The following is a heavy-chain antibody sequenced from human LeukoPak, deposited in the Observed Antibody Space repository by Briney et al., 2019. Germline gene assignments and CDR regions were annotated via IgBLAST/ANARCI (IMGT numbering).Heavy chain of an antibody. J-gene: IGHJ2*01. CDR3: AREYGLGIDRNYFGLWYWYFDL. D-gene: IGHD1-7*01. CDR2: TYYRSKWYN. V-gene: IGHV6-1*01. CDR1: GDSVSSNSAA. Sequence: SQTLSLTCAISGDSVSSNSAAWNWIRQSPSRGLEWLGRTYYRSKWYNDYAVSVKSRITINPDTSKNQFSLQLNSVTPEDTAVYYCAREYGLGIDRNYFGLWYWYFDLWGRGTLVTVSS.